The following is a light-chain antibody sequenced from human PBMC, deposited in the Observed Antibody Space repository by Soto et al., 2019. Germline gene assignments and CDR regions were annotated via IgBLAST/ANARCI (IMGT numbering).Light chain of an antibody. CDR1: RSNIGANFD. CDR2: GNT. Sequence: QSVLTQPPSVSGAPGQRVTISCTGSRSNIGANFDVHWYQHLPGTAPKLLIYGNTNRPSGVPDRFSGSKSGTSASLAITGLQAEDEADYYCQSHDSSLSGRNWVFGGGTKLTVL. J-gene: IGLJ3*02. CDR3: QSHDSSLSGRNWV. V-gene: IGLV1-40*01.